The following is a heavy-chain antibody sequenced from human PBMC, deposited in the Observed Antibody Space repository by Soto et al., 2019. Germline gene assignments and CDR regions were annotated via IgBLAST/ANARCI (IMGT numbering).Heavy chain of an antibody. V-gene: IGHV3-23*01. D-gene: IGHD3-3*01. CDR2: ISGSGGST. CDR1: GFTFSSYA. J-gene: IGHJ4*02. CDR3: VKELPDYDFWSGYVFDY. Sequence: EVQLLESGGGLVQPGGSLRLSCAASGFTFSSYAMSWVRQAPGKGLEWVSAISGSGGSTYYADSVKGRFTISRDNSKNTLYLQMNSLRAEDTAVYYCVKELPDYDFWSGYVFDYWGQGTLVTVSS.